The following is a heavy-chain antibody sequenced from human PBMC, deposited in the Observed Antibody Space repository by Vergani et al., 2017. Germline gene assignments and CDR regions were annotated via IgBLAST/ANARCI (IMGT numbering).Heavy chain of an antibody. J-gene: IGHJ6*03. Sequence: QVQLQESGPGLVKPSETLSLTCTVSGGSVSSGSYYWSWIRQPAGKGLEWIGYIYYSGSTNYNPSLKSRVTISVDRSKNQFSLKLSSGTAADTAVYYCAGSIAVAVQGYYYYDMDVWGRGTTVTVSS. CDR3: AGSIAVAVQGYYYYDMDV. CDR1: GGSVSSGSYY. CDR2: IYYSGST. D-gene: IGHD6-19*01. V-gene: IGHV4-61*10.